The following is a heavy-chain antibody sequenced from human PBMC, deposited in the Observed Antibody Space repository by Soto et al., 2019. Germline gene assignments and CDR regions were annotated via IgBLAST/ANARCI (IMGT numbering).Heavy chain of an antibody. D-gene: IGHD4-17*01. CDR1: GFMFSDHY. CDR2: TRNKANSYTT. Sequence: QPGGSLRLSCAASGFMFSDHYMDWVRQAPGKGLEWVGRTRNKANSYTTEYAASVKGRFTISRDDSKNSLYLQMNSLKTEDTAVYYCARELMTTVTYYDYWGQGTLVTVSS. CDR3: ARELMTTVTYYDY. V-gene: IGHV3-72*01. J-gene: IGHJ4*02.